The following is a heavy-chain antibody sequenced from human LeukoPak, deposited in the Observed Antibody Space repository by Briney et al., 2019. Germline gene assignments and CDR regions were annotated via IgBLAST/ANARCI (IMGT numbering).Heavy chain of an antibody. D-gene: IGHD1-1*01. CDR2: INWNGGST. CDR1: GFTFDDYG. J-gene: IGHJ6*03. V-gene: IGHV3-20*04. CDR3: AGAAGTGYYYYMDV. Sequence: GGSLRLSCAASGFTFDDYGMSWVRHAPGKGLEWVSGINWNGGSTGYADSVKGRFTISRDNAKNSLYLQMNSLRAEDTALYYCAGAAGTGYYYYMDVWGKGTTVTVSS.